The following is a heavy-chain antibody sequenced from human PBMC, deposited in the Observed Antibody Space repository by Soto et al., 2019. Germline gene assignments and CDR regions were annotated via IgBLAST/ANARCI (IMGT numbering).Heavy chain of an antibody. CDR1: GYTFTSYY. CDR2: INPSGST. Sequence: ASVKVSCKASGYTFTSYYMHWVRQAPGQGLEWKGIINPSGSTSYAKKFQGRVTMTRDMSTSTFYMVLSSLRFEDTALFYCAGLYCRGGGCYEFDYWGQGTLVTVSS. CDR3: AGLYCRGGGCYEFDY. V-gene: IGHV1-46*01. J-gene: IGHJ4*02. D-gene: IGHD2-15*01.